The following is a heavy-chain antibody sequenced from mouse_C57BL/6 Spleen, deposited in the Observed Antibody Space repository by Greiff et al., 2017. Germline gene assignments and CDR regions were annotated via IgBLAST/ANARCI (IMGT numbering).Heavy chain of an antibody. Sequence: QVQLQQPGTELVKPGASVKLSCKASGYTFTSYWMHWVKQRPGQGLEWIGNINPSNGGTNYNEKFKSKATLTVDKSSSTAYMQLSSLTSEYSAVYYCASGVRDYGNYFAYWGQGTLVTVSA. CDR1: GYTFTSYW. V-gene: IGHV1-53*01. J-gene: IGHJ3*01. CDR2: INPSNGGT. D-gene: IGHD2-1*01. CDR3: ASGVRDYGNYFAY.